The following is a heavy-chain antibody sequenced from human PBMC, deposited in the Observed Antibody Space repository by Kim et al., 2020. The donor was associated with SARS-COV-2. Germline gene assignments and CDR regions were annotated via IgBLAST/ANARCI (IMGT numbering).Heavy chain of an antibody. J-gene: IGHJ4*02. Sequence: GGSLRLSCAASGFTFSSYAMSWVRQAPGKGLEWVSGIGGTGSATFYADSVKGRFTVSRDNSEYTLYLQMDSLRADDTAIYYCAKQVRYTGGCHDYWGQGTLVGVSS. V-gene: IGHV3-23*01. CDR3: AKQVRYTGGCHDY. CDR2: IGGTGSAT. D-gene: IGHD6-19*01. CDR1: GFTFSSYA.